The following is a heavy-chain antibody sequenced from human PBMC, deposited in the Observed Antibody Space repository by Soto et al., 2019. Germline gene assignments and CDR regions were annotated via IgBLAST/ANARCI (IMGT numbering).Heavy chain of an antibody. D-gene: IGHD3-16*02. CDR1: GGSIISYY. CDR2: INHSGST. Sequence: PSETLSLTCTVSGGSIISYYWSWIRQPPGKGLEWIGEINHSGSTNYNPSLKSRVTISVGTSKNQFSLKLSSVTAADTAVYYCARGRLRMITFGGVIEQYFQHWGQGTLVTVSS. J-gene: IGHJ1*01. V-gene: IGHV4-59*12. CDR3: ARGRLRMITFGGVIEQYFQH.